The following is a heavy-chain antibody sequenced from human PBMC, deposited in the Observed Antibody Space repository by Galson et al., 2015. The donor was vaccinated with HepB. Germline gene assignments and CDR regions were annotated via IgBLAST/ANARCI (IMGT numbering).Heavy chain of an antibody. CDR1: GGTVNSYA. CDR3: ARGTTKSLHY. V-gene: IGHV1-69*13. Sequence: SVKVSCKASGGTVNSYAISWVRQAPGQGLEWMGGIIPIFGSTHLAQRFQGRFTITAGESPSTAYMELSNLGSGDTAVYYCARGTTKSLHYWGQGTLVTVSS. J-gene: IGHJ4*02. D-gene: IGHD2-2*01. CDR2: IIPIFGST.